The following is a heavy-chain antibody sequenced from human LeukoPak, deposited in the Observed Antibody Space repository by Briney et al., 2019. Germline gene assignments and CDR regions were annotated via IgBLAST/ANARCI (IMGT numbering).Heavy chain of an antibody. Sequence: ASVKVSCKASGYTFTSYDIHWVRQATGQGLAWVGWMNPNSGNKGYAQKFQGRVTMTRNTSISTAYMELSSLRSEDTAVYYCARQTSHYYYGSGSYYNVFRMDVWGQGTTVTVSS. CDR1: GYTFTSYD. V-gene: IGHV1-8*01. J-gene: IGHJ6*02. CDR2: MNPNSGNK. CDR3: ARQTSHYYYGSGSYYNVFRMDV. D-gene: IGHD3-10*01.